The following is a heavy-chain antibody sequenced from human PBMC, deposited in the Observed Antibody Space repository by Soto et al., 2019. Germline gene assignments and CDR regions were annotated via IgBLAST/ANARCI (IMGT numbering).Heavy chain of an antibody. J-gene: IGHJ6*02. V-gene: IGHV3-43*01. CDR1: GFTFDDYT. CDR3: AKDGLPDSYGMDV. Sequence: VGSLRLSCAASGFTFDDYTMHWVRHAPALGLEWVSLISWDGGSTYYADSVKGRFTSSRDNSKISLYLQMNSLRTEDTALDYCAKDGLPDSYGMDVWGQGTTVTVSS. CDR2: ISWDGGST.